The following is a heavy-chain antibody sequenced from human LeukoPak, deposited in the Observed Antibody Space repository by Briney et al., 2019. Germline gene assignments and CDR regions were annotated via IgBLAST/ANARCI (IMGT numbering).Heavy chain of an antibody. CDR3: ARGGGNSDFDY. CDR2: IIPIFGVA. J-gene: IGHJ4*02. CDR1: GGTFSSYA. D-gene: IGHD4-23*01. Sequence: SVKVSRKASGGTFSSYAISWVRQAPGQGLEGMGRIIPIFGVANYAQKFPGRVTITADKSTSTAYMELSSLRSEDTAVYYCARGGGNSDFDYWGQGTLVTVSS. V-gene: IGHV1-69*04.